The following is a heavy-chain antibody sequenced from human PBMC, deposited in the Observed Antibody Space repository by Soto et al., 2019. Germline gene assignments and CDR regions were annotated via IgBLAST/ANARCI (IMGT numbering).Heavy chain of an antibody. CDR2: INDGNGNT. Sequence: QVQLVQSGAEVKKPGASVKVSCKASGYTFTSYAMHWVRQAPGQRLEWMGWINDGNGNTKYSQKFQGRVTITRDTSASTVYMELSSLRSEDTAVYYCARTVGYYYGMDVWGQGTTVTVSS. V-gene: IGHV1-3*01. D-gene: IGHD4-17*01. J-gene: IGHJ6*02. CDR3: ARTVGYYYGMDV. CDR1: GYTFTSYA.